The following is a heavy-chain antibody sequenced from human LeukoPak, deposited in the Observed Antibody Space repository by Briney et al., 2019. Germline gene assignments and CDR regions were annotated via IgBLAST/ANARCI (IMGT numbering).Heavy chain of an antibody. CDR3: ATTPREYSSTWYYFDY. J-gene: IGHJ4*02. CDR2: IYHSGST. CDR1: GGSFSGYY. Sequence: SETLSLTCAVYGGSFSGYYWAWIRQSPGKGLEWIGSIYHSGSTYYNPSLKSRVTMSVDTSKKQFSLNLSSVTAADTAVYYCATTPREYSSTWYYFDYWGQGILVTVSS. D-gene: IGHD6-13*01. V-gene: IGHV4-38-2*01.